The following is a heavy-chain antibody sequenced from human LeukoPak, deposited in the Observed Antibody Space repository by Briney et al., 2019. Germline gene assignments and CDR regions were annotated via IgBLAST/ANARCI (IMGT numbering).Heavy chain of an antibody. V-gene: IGHV1-18*01. CDR1: GYSFTNYG. Sequence: ASVTVSCKASGYSFTNYGISWVRQAPRPGMEWMGWVSAYSGNRNYVHTSLGRVATVTVTPTSTASTLMRSLRSDDTAVYYCARDIARVVFQDWGQGTLVTVSS. D-gene: IGHD2-2*01. CDR2: VSAYSGNR. CDR3: ARDIARVVFQD. J-gene: IGHJ4*02.